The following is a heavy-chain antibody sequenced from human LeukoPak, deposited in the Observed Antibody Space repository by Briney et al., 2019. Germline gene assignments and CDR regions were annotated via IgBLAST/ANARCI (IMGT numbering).Heavy chain of an antibody. J-gene: IGHJ4*02. V-gene: IGHV3-23*01. D-gene: IGHD5-24*01. CDR2: ISGCGGST. Sequence: GGSLRLSCTASGFTFSSYAMSWVRQAPGKGLEWVSAISGCGGSTYYAASVKRRFSISRDNSKNPLYLQMNSQRAEDTAVYYCAKDTLTDGMAYPSYYLDYWGQETLVTVSS. CDR1: GFTFSSYA. CDR3: AKDTLTDGMAYPSYYLDY.